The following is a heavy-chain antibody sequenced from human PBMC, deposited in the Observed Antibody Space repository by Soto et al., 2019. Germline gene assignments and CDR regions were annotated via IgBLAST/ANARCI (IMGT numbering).Heavy chain of an antibody. CDR1: GGTFSSHS. J-gene: IGHJ4*02. CDR2: VISLFGTA. Sequence: SVKVSCKASGGTFSSHSINWVRQAPGQGLEWMGGVISLFGTANYAHNFKGRVTITADQSTSTAYMELNSLRSDDTAVYYCAREVGYGDFSAALLDWGQGTPVTVSS. D-gene: IGHD4-17*01. V-gene: IGHV1-69*13. CDR3: AREVGYGDFSAALLD.